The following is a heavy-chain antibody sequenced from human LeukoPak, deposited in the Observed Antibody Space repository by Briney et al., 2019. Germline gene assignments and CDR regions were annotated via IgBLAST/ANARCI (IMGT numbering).Heavy chain of an antibody. D-gene: IGHD5-12*01. CDR3: AKDHIGSGYDYYYYYGMDV. J-gene: IGHJ6*02. Sequence: GRSLRLSCAASGFTFDDYAMHWVRQAPGKGLEWVSGISWNSGSIGYADSVKGRFTISRDNAKNSLYLQMNSLRAEDTALYYCAKDHIGSGYDYYYYYGMDVWGQGTTVTVSS. V-gene: IGHV3-9*01. CDR1: GFTFDDYA. CDR2: ISWNSGSI.